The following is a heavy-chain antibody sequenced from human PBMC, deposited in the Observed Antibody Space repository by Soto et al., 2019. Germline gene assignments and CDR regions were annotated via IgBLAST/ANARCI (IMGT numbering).Heavy chain of an antibody. CDR1: GFTFSSYA. V-gene: IGHV3-23*01. Sequence: EVQLLESGGGLVQPGGSLRLSCAASGFTFSSYAMSWVCQAPVKGLEWVSAISGSGGSTYYADSVKGRFTISRDKSKNTLYLQMNNLRAEDTAVYYCAKDNDKIGPGHAFDIWGQGTMVTVSS. CDR2: ISGSGGST. CDR3: AKDNDKIGPGHAFDI. D-gene: IGHD2-8*01. J-gene: IGHJ3*02.